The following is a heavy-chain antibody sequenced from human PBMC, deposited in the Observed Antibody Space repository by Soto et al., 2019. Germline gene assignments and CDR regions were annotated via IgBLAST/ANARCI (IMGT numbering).Heavy chain of an antibody. D-gene: IGHD1-1*01. CDR1: GFTFNSYA. CDR2: MSSDGTNK. Sequence: VGSLRLSCKASGFTFNSYAMHWVRQAPGKGLEWVAVMSSDGTNKYYTDSVKGRFTISRDNSKNTLFLRTNSLRAQDTAVYYCARETPHERYFHYYYGMDVWGQGTTVTVSS. V-gene: IGHV3-30-3*01. CDR3: ARETPHERYFHYYYGMDV. J-gene: IGHJ6*02.